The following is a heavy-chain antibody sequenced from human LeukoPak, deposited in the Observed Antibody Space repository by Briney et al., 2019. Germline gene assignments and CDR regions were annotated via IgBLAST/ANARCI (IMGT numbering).Heavy chain of an antibody. D-gene: IGHD2-8*02. V-gene: IGHV3-23*01. CDR1: GFTFRSYA. J-gene: IGHJ4*02. Sequence: GGSLRLSCVASGFTFRSYAMSWVRQAPGKGLEWVSAVTRNGDTTYYADSVKGRFSISRDSSKNILYLQMNSLRAEDTAVYYCARLLVPYYFDYWGQGTLVTVSS. CDR2: VTRNGDTT. CDR3: ARLLVPYYFDY.